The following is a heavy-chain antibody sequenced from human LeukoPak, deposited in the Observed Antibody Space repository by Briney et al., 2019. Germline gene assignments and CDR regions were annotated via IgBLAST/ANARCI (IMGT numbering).Heavy chain of an antibody. D-gene: IGHD2-2*01. CDR3: ASGSHQRGVDY. CDR1: GGSISSYY. Sequence: SETLSLTCTVSGGSISSYYWSWIRQPPGKGLEWIGYIYYSGSTNYNPSLKSRVTISVDTSKNQFSLKLSSVTAADTAVYYCASGSHQRGVDYWGQGTLVTVSS. J-gene: IGHJ4*02. CDR2: IYYSGST. V-gene: IGHV4-59*01.